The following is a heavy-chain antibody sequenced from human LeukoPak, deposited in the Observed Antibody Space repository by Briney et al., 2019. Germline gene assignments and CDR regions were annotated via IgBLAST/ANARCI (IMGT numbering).Heavy chain of an antibody. Sequence: SGTLSLTCGVSGGSITTTNWWSWVRQPPGQGLEWIGEIHLNGRTNYNPSLNSRVTLALDTSKNQLSPSLTSVTAADTAVYYCSRENGAFSPFGYWGQGTLVNVPS. CDR2: IHLNGRT. D-gene: IGHD2-8*01. CDR1: GGSITTTNW. J-gene: IGHJ4*02. CDR3: SRENGAFSPFGY. V-gene: IGHV4-4*02.